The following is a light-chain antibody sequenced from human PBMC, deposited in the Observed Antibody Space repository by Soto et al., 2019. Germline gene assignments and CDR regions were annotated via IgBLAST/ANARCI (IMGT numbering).Light chain of an antibody. CDR3: SSYTSSSTYV. CDR1: SSDVGGYNY. Sequence: QSALTQPASVSGSPGQSITISCTGTSSDVGGYNYVSWYQQHPGKAPKLMIYDVSNRPSGVSNRFSGSNSGNTASLTISGLHSEDEADYYCSSYTSSSTYVFGTGTKLTVL. J-gene: IGLJ1*01. CDR2: DVS. V-gene: IGLV2-14*01.